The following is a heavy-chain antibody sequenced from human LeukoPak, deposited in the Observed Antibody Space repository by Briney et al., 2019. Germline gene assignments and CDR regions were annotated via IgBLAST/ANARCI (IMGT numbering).Heavy chain of an antibody. J-gene: IGHJ5*02. CDR1: GFTFSSYW. CDR2: IKQDGSEK. CDR3: ARDLGGSYGTHHWFDP. V-gene: IGHV3-7*01. D-gene: IGHD1-26*01. Sequence: QPGGSLRLSCAASGFTFSSYWMSWVRQAPGKGLEWVANIKQDGSEKYYVDSVKGRFTISRDNAKNSLYLQMNSLRAEDTAVYYCARDLGGSYGTHHWFDPWGQGTLVTVSS.